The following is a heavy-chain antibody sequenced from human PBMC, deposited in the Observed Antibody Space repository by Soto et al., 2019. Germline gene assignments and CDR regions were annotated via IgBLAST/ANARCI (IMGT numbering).Heavy chain of an antibody. CDR1: GFKFKSHG. CDR3: ARDPRTNSDFRRGYYVPDFFAD. D-gene: IGHD3-3*01. CDR2: IAFDGSEK. V-gene: IGHV3-30*03. J-gene: IGHJ4*02. Sequence: GGSLRLSCGVSGFKFKSHGMHWLRQAPGKGLEWVAVIAFDGSEKFYSDSVEGRFSISRDDSKDTLHLQMTGLTREDTAMYFCARDPRTNSDFRRGYYVPDFFADWGQGALVTVSS.